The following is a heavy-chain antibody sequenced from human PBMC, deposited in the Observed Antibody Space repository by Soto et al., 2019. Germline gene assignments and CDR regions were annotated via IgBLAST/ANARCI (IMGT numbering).Heavy chain of an antibody. CDR3: AKDQGLYGDYSQMDAFDI. CDR1: GFTFSSYG. Sequence: QVQLVESGGGVVQPGRSLRLSCAASGFTFSSYGMHWVRQAPGKGLEWGAVISYDGSNKYYADSVKGRFTISRDNSKNPLYLQMNSLRAEDTAVYYCAKDQGLYGDYSQMDAFDIWGQGTMVTVSS. CDR2: ISYDGSNK. V-gene: IGHV3-30*18. J-gene: IGHJ3*02. D-gene: IGHD4-17*01.